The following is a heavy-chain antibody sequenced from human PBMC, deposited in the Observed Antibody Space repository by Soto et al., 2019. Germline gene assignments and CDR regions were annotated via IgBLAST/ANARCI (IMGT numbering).Heavy chain of an antibody. CDR2: IYYSGST. CDR1: GGSISSYY. V-gene: IGHV4-59*01. D-gene: IGHD3-22*01. Sequence: SETLSLTCTVSGGSISSYYWSWIRQPPGKGLEWIGYIYYSGSTNYNPSLKSRVTISVDTSKNQFSLKLSSVTAADTAVYYCARQPGYYDSSGYDAFDIWGQGTMVTVSS. J-gene: IGHJ3*02. CDR3: ARQPGYYDSSGYDAFDI.